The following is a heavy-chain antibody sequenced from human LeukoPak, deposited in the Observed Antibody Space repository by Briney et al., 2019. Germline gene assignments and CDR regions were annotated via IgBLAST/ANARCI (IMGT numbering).Heavy chain of an antibody. J-gene: IGHJ4*02. CDR2: IYYSGGT. V-gene: IGHV4-39*01. Sequence: SETLSLTCTLSRGSIRTSSYYSGWIRQPPGKGLEWIVSIYYSGGTYYNPSFKSRVTISVDTSKKKMSLKLRSVPAAAEAVDYCAGMGYCSGGSCYFFDYWGQGTLVTVSS. D-gene: IGHD2-15*01. CDR3: AGMGYCSGGSCYFFDY. CDR1: RGSIRTSSYY.